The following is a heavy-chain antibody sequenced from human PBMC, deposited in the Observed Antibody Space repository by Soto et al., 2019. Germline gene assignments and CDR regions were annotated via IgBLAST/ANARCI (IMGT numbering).Heavy chain of an antibody. J-gene: IGHJ5*02. CDR3: ARWKYQLLKSRNWFDP. V-gene: IGHV4-31*03. Sequence: SETLSLTCTVSGGSISSGGYYWSWIRQHPGKGLEWIGYIYYSGSTYYNPSLKSRVTISVDTSKNQFSLKLGSVTAADTAVYYCARWKYQLLKSRNWFDPWGQGTLVTVSS. CDR1: GGSISSGGYY. CDR2: IYYSGST. D-gene: IGHD2-2*01.